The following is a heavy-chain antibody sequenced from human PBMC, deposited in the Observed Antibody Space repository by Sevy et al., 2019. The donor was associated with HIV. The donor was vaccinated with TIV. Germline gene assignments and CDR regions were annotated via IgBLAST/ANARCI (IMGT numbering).Heavy chain of an antibody. D-gene: IGHD3-22*01. V-gene: IGHV4-34*01. CDR2: INHSGST. Sequence: SETLSLTCAVYGGSFSGYYWSWIRQPPGKGLEWIGEINHSGSTNYNPSIKSRVTISVDTSKNQFSLKLSSVTAADMAVYYYARGTYYYDSSGYSAFYYYYYGMDVWGQGTTVTVSS. J-gene: IGHJ6*02. CDR3: ARGTYYYDSSGYSAFYYYYYGMDV. CDR1: GGSFSGYY.